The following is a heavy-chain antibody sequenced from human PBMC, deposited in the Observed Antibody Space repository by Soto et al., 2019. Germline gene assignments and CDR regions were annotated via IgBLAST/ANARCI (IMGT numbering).Heavy chain of an antibody. J-gene: IGHJ6*02. CDR2: TYYRSKWYN. V-gene: IGHV6-1*01. Sequence: SQTLSLTCVISGDSVSSNSAAWNWIRQSPSRGLEWLGRTYYRSKWYNDYAVSVKSRITISTAYMELSRLRSDDTAVYYCARGITMVRGGTKYEPYYYGMDVWGQGTTVTVSS. D-gene: IGHD3-10*01. CDR3: ARGITMVRGGTKYEPYYYGMDV. CDR1: GDSVSSNSAA.